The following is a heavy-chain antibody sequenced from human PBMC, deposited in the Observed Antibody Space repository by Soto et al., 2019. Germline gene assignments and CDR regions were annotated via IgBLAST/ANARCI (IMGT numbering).Heavy chain of an antibody. CDR1: GGSISNHY. Sequence: QVQLQESGPGLVKPSETLSLTCTVSGGSISNHYWSWIRQPPGKGLEWIGYIYYNGNTNYNPSLKSRLTMSVDTSKNQFSLKLSSVTAADTAVYYCARSNWYSEYWGQGTLVTVSS. J-gene: IGHJ4*02. CDR2: IYYNGNT. D-gene: IGHD7-27*01. V-gene: IGHV4-59*11. CDR3: ARSNWYSEY.